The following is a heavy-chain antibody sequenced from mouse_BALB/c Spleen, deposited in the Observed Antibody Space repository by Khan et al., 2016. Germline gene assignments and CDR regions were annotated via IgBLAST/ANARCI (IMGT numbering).Heavy chain of an antibody. CDR3: ARTDRRGYFDY. CDR1: GYTFSSYW. CDR2: ILPGSGST. V-gene: IGHV1-9*01. J-gene: IGHJ2*01. Sequence: VQLQESGAELMKPGASVKISCKATGYTFSSYWIEWVKQRPGHGLEWIGEILPGSGSTNYNEKFRGKATITADTSSHTAYMQLSSLTSEDSAVHYGARTDRRGYFDYWGQGTTLTVSS.